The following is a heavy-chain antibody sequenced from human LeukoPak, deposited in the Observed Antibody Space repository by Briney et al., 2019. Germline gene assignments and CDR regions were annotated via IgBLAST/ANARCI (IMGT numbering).Heavy chain of an antibody. V-gene: IGHV1-2*02. CDR2: INPNSGGT. Sequence: GASVKVSCKASGYTFTGYYMHWVRQAPGQGLEWMGWINPNSGGTNYAQKFQGRVTMTRDTSISTVYMEVSRLRSDDTAVHYCASGERVVTAIPGYYFDYWGQGTLVTVSS. CDR3: ASGERVVTAIPGYYFDY. D-gene: IGHD2-21*02. CDR1: GYTFTGYY. J-gene: IGHJ4*02.